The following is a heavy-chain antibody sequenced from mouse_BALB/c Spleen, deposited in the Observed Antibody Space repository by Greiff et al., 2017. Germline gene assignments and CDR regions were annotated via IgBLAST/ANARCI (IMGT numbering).Heavy chain of an antibody. D-gene: IGHD2-4*01. CDR2: IWTGGGT. CDR3: ERDRGDYDDWFAY. J-gene: IGHJ3*01. Sequence: VMLVESGPGLVAPSQSLSITCTVSGFSFTGYDISWVRQPPGKGLEWLGVIWTGGGTNYNSAFMSRLSISKDNTKSQVFLQMNSLQTDDTATYYCERDRGDYDDWFAYWGQGTLVTVSA. CDR1: GFSFTGYD. V-gene: IGHV2-9-2*01.